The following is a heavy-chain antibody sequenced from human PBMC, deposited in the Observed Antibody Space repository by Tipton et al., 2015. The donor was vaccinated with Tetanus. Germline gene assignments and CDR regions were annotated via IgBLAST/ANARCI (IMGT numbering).Heavy chain of an antibody. CDR2: IYPGDSDT. CDR3: ARAHCSDGVCNFDF. D-gene: IGHD2-15*01. V-gene: IGHV5-51*01. CDR1: GYIFTNYW. J-gene: IGHJ4*02. Sequence: QLVQSGGEVKKPGESLKISCKGSGYIFTNYWIGWVRQKPGKGLEWMGIIYPGDSDTRYSPSFQGQVTISVDKSINTAYLQWSSLKVSDTSMFYCARAHCSDGVCNFDFWGQGALVTVAS.